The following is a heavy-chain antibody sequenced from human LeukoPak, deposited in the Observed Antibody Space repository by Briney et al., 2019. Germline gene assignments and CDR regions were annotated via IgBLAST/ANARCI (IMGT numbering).Heavy chain of an antibody. CDR2: INGDGSAT. D-gene: IGHD5-24*01. V-gene: IGHV3-74*01. CDR1: GFTFNNYW. J-gene: IGHJ4*02. Sequence: GGSLRLSCAASGFTFNNYWMQWVPQAPGKGLVWVSIINGDGSATNYADSVKGRFTISRDNAKNTLYLQMTSLGAEDTALYYCARDRGWRQNDNWGQGTLVTVSS. CDR3: ARDRGWRQNDN.